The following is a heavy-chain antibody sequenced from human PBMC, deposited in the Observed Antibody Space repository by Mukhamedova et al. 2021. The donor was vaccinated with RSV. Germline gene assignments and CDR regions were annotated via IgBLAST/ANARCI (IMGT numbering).Heavy chain of an antibody. CDR2: SNGETI. V-gene: IGHV3-11*04. D-gene: IGHD6-19*01. Sequence: SNGETIFYADSVEGRFTISRDNAKTSLYLQMNSLRVEDTDVYYCARGAVGFDHWGQGTLVTVSS. J-gene: IGHJ4*02. CDR3: ARGAVGFDH.